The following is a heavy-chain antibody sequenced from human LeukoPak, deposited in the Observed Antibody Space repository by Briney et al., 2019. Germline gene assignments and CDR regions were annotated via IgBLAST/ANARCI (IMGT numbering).Heavy chain of an antibody. CDR3: ARGVGHRGQEHSYVYYFDY. V-gene: IGHV1-8*01. D-gene: IGHD5-18*01. Sequence: ASVKVSCKASGYTSTSYDINWVRQATGQGLEWMGWINPNSGNTDYAQKFQGRVTITRDTSISTAYMELSSLRSEDTAVYYCARGVGHRGQEHSYVYYFDYWGQGPLVTVSS. J-gene: IGHJ4*02. CDR2: INPNSGNT. CDR1: GYTSTSYD.